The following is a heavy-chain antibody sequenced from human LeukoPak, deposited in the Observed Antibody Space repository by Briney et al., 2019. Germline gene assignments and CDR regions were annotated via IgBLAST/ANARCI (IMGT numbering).Heavy chain of an antibody. V-gene: IGHV3-48*03. Sequence: GGSLRLSCAVSGFPFSFYEVNWVRQAPGQGLEWVSNIGSSGSTTYYADSVKGRFSISRDNAKGSLYLHMNSLRVEDTAAYYCALLAVASDFDYWGQGALVTVSS. D-gene: IGHD6-19*01. J-gene: IGHJ4*02. CDR3: ALLAVASDFDY. CDR2: IGSSGSTT. CDR1: GFPFSFYE.